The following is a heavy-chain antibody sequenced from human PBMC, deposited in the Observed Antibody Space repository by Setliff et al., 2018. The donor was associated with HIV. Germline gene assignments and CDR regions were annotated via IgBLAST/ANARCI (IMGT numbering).Heavy chain of an antibody. Sequence: SETLSLTCTVSGGSISSSSYYWGWIRQPPGKGLEWIGSIYYSGSTYYNPSLKRRVTISVDTSKNQFSLKLSSVTAADTAVYYCASYRKAERWLQLGGNFDYWGQGTLVTVSS. D-gene: IGHD5-12*01. CDR2: IYYSGST. CDR1: GGSISSSSYY. CDR3: ASYRKAERWLQLGGNFDY. J-gene: IGHJ4*02. V-gene: IGHV4-39*01.